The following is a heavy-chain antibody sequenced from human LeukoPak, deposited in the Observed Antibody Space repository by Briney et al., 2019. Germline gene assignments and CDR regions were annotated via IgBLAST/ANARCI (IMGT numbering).Heavy chain of an antibody. D-gene: IGHD2-15*01. V-gene: IGHV1-46*01. Sequence: ASVKLSCAASGYTVTSYYMHWVRQAPGQGLEWMGIINPSGGSTSYAQKFKGRVTMPRDTSTSTVYMELSSLRSEDTAVYYCARVDGSGGDYDYWGHGTLVTASS. J-gene: IGHJ4*01. CDR1: GYTVTSYY. CDR3: ARVDGSGGDYDY. CDR2: INPSGGST.